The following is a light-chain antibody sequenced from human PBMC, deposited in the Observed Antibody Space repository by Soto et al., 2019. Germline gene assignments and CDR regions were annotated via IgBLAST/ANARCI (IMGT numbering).Light chain of an antibody. CDR3: QSYDSGLTASV. J-gene: IGLJ3*02. CDR2: GNN. V-gene: IGLV1-40*01. Sequence: QLVLTQPPSVSGAPGQRVTISCTWSSSNIGAGYDVHWYQQLPGTAPTLLIYGNNNRPSGVPDRFSGSKSGTSASLAITGLQAEDEAEYYCQSYDSGLTASVVGGGTQLTVL. CDR1: SSNIGAGYD.